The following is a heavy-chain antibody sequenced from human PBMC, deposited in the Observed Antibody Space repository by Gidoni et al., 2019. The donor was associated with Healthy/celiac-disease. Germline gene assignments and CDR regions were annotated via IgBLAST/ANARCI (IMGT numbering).Heavy chain of an antibody. V-gene: IGHV3-23*01. Sequence: EVQLLESGGGLVQPGGSLRLSCAASGFTFSSYAMSWVRQAPGKGLEWVSAISGSGGSTYYADSVKGRFTISRDNSKNTLYLQMNSLRAEDTAVYYCAKDSSSWYQYYYYYYGMDVWGQGTTVTVSS. CDR3: AKDSSSWYQYYYYYYGMDV. D-gene: IGHD6-13*01. J-gene: IGHJ6*02. CDR2: ISGSGGST. CDR1: GFTFSSYA.